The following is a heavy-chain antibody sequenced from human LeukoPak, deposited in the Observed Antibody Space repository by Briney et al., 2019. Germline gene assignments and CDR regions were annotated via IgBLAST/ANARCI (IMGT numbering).Heavy chain of an antibody. D-gene: IGHD2-15*01. CDR3: ARERAVQGYCSGGSCYINDY. V-gene: IGHV1-2*02. Sequence: ASVKVSCKASGYSFTSNYIHWVRQAPGQGLEWMGMIYPRDGSTSYAQKFQGRVTMTRDTSISTAYMELSRLRSDDTAVYYCARERAVQGYCSGGSCYINDYWGQGTLVTVSS. CDR1: GYSFTSNY. CDR2: IYPRDGST. J-gene: IGHJ4*02.